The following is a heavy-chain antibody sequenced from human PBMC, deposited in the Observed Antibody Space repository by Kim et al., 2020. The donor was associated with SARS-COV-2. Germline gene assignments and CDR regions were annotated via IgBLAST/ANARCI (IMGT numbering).Heavy chain of an antibody. CDR3: ARSGGDIVVVPAANFFWSYGMDV. Sequence: GGSLRLSCAASGFTFSSYAMHWVRQAPGKGLEWVAVISYDGSNKYYADSVKGRFTISRDNSKNTLYLQMNSLRAEDTAVYYCARSGGDIVVVPAANFFWSYGMDVWGQGTTVTVSS. CDR1: GFTFSSYA. CDR2: ISYDGSNK. D-gene: IGHD2-2*01. V-gene: IGHV3-30*04. J-gene: IGHJ6*02.